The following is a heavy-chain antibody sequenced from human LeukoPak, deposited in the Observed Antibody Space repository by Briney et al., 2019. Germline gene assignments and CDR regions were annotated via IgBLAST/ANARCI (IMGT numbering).Heavy chain of an antibody. J-gene: IGHJ6*02. CDR2: MNPNSGNT. CDR1: GYTFTSYD. CDR3: AKSIVVVVAATPGLYYGMDV. V-gene: IGHV1-8*01. Sequence: GASVRVSCKASGYTFTSYDINWVRQATGQGLEWMGLMNPNSGNTGYAHKFQGRVTMTRNSSISTAYLELNSLRSEDTAVYYCAKSIVVVVAATPGLYYGMDVWGQGTTVTGSS. D-gene: IGHD2-15*01.